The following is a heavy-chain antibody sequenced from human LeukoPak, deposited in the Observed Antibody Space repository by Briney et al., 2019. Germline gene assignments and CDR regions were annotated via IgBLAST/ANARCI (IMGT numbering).Heavy chain of an antibody. Sequence: PGGSLRLSCAASGFTFSSYAMHWVRQAPGKGLEWVAVISYDGSNKYYADSVKGRFTISRDNSKNTLYLQMNSLRAEDTAVYYCPRDRGSSGWSLDHWGQGTLVTVSS. V-gene: IGHV3-30*04. CDR2: ISYDGSNK. CDR1: GFTFSSYA. J-gene: IGHJ4*02. D-gene: IGHD6-19*01. CDR3: PRDRGSSGWSLDH.